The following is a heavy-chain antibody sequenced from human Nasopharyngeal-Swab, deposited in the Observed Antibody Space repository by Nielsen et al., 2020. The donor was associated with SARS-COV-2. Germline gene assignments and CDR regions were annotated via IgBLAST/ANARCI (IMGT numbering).Heavy chain of an antibody. CDR2: ISSSSSYI. D-gene: IGHD6-13*01. CDR3: ARDPYSSNAFDI. V-gene: IGHV3-21*01. Sequence: VRQAPGKGLEWVSSISSSSSYIYYADSVKGRFTISRDNAKNPLYLQMNSLRAEDTAVYYCARDPYSSNAFDIWGQGTMVTVSS. J-gene: IGHJ3*02.